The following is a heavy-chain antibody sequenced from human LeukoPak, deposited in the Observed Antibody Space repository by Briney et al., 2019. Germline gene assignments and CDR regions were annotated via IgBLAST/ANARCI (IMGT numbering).Heavy chain of an antibody. V-gene: IGHV3-30*04. D-gene: IGHD2-2*01. CDR3: AGVRREYQLTPFDY. J-gene: IGHJ4*02. CDR2: ISYDGSNK. Sequence: PGGSLRLSCAASGFTFSSYAMHWVRQAPGKGLEWVAVISYDGSNKYYADSVKGRFTISRDNSKNTLYLQMNSLRAEDTAVYYCAGVRREYQLTPFDYWGQGTLVTVSS. CDR1: GFTFSSYA.